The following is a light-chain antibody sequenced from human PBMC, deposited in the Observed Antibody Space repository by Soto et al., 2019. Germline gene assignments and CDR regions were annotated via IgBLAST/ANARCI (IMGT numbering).Light chain of an antibody. CDR1: SSNIGSNT. V-gene: IGLV1-44*01. J-gene: IGLJ1*01. CDR2: SNN. Sequence: QSVLTQPPSASGTPGQRVTISCSGSSSNIGSNTVNWYQQLPGTAPKLLIYSNNQRPSGVPDRFSGSKSGTSASLAISGLQSEDEAAYYCAAWDDSLRGYVFGTGTKLTVL. CDR3: AAWDDSLRGYV.